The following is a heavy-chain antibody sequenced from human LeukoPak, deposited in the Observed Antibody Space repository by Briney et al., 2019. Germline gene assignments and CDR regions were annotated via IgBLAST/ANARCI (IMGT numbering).Heavy chain of an antibody. V-gene: IGHV1-69*01. CDR3: ARDRHSSPYGMDV. Sequence: AASVKVSCKASGGTFSSYAISWVRQAPGQGLEWMGGIIPIFGTANYAQKFQGRVTITADESTSTAYMELSSLRSEDTAVYYCARDRHSSPYGMDVWGQGTTVTVSS. CDR1: GGTFSSYA. CDR2: IIPIFGTA. J-gene: IGHJ6*02. D-gene: IGHD6-13*01.